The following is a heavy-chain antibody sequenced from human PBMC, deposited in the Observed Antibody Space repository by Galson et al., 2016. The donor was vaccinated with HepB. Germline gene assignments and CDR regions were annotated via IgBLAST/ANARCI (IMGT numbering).Heavy chain of an antibody. D-gene: IGHD3/OR15-3a*01. J-gene: IGHJ5*02. V-gene: IGHV3-23*01. CDR2: ISGGDDNS. Sequence: SLRLSCAASGFTFTTYAMSWVRQAPGKGLEWVASISGGDDNSFCADSVKGRFTISRDNSKNTVSLQMYSLRAEDTAVYYCAKLSIPNIRSGYYGFPNLWGQGTLVTVSS. CDR1: GFTFTTYA. CDR3: AKLSIPNIRSGYYGFPNL.